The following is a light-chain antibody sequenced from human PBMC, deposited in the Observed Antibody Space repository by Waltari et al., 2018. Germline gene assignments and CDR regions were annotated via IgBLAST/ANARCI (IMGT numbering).Light chain of an antibody. CDR1: QSISNN. V-gene: IGKV3-15*01. CDR2: GVS. CDR3: QHYDHWPPSYS. J-gene: IGKJ2*01. Sequence: EIVMTQSPATLSVSPGERATLSCRASQSISNNVAWYQQKPGQAPRLIIYGVSTRATDIPARFSGGGSETEFTLTISSLQSEDFAVYYCQHYDHWPPSYSFGQGTKLEI.